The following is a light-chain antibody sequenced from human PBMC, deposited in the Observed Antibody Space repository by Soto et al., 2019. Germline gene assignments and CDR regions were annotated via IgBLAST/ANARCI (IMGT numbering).Light chain of an antibody. V-gene: IGLV1-44*01. J-gene: IGLJ1*01. CDR1: YSNFGSNP. Sequence: QSVLTQPPSASGTPGQRVTISCSGTYSNFGSNPVTWYQQLPGTAPKLLIYLGDQRASGVSDRFSGSKSGTSASLAINGLRSDDEADYYCAAWDDNLNAYVFGSGTKLTVL. CDR3: AAWDDNLNAYV. CDR2: LGD.